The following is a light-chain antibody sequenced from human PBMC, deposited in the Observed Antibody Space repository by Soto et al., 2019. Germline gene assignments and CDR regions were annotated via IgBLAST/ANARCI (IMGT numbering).Light chain of an antibody. Sequence: DIQMTQSPSTLSASVGDRVTITCRARQTIDTWLAWYQQKPGKAPKVLIYKASSLESGVPSRISGSGSGTAFTITIISLQPDDVATYYCQQYNSYPLTFGGGTKVEIK. J-gene: IGKJ4*01. CDR2: KAS. CDR1: QTIDTW. V-gene: IGKV1-5*03. CDR3: QQYNSYPLT.